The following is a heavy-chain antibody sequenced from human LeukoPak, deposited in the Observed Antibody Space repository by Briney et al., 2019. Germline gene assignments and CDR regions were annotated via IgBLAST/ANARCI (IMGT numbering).Heavy chain of an antibody. CDR3: ARWKFPPIEFDY. CDR1: GFTVSSNY. Sequence: HPGGSLRLSCAASGFTVSSNYMSWVRQAPGKGLEWVSVIYSGGSTYYADSVKGRFTISRDNSKNTLYLQMNSLRAEDTAVYYCARWKFPPIEFDYCGHGTLVNGSS. D-gene: IGHD1-1*01. J-gene: IGHJ4*01. V-gene: IGHV3-53*01. CDR2: IYSGGST.